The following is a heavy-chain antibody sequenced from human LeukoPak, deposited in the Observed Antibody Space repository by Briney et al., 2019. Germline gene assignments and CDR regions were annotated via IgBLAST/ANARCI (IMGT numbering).Heavy chain of an antibody. Sequence: SETLSLTCTVYGGSFSGYYWSWIRQPPGKGLEWIGEINHSGSTKYNPSLKSRVTISVDTSKNQFSLNLRSVTAADTAVYYCARSLDPDYYDSSGYFYWGQGTLVTVSS. CDR1: GGSFSGYY. D-gene: IGHD3-22*01. CDR3: ARSLDPDYYDSSGYFY. CDR2: INHSGST. J-gene: IGHJ4*02. V-gene: IGHV4-34*01.